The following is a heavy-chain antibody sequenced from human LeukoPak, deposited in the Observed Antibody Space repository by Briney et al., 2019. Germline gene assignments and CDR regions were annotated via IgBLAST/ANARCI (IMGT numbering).Heavy chain of an antibody. CDR3: AKSADLFYFDL. CDR1: GFTFNNYA. V-gene: IGHV3-23*01. D-gene: IGHD2-2*01. J-gene: IGHJ4*02. CDR2: ISRDGGAA. Sequence: PGGSLRLSCVASGFTFNNYAMTWVRQAPGKGLEWVSLISRDGGAANYADSVQGRFTISRDNSKSTVSLRMDSLRAEDTAVYYCAKSADLFYFDLWGQGTLVTVSS.